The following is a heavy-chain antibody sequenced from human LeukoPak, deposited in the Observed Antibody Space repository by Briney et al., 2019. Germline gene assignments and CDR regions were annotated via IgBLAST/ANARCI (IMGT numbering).Heavy chain of an antibody. CDR2: ISGYNAST. D-gene: IGHD6-19*01. Sequence: ASVKVSCKTSGYIFINFGVSWVRQAPGQGLEWMGWISGYNASTNYAQKVQGRVTMTTDTSTSTAYMELRSLRSDDTAVYYCARVGAAVYSSGWYSGAFDIWGQGTMVTVSS. CDR1: GYIFINFG. J-gene: IGHJ3*02. CDR3: ARVGAAVYSSGWYSGAFDI. V-gene: IGHV1-18*01.